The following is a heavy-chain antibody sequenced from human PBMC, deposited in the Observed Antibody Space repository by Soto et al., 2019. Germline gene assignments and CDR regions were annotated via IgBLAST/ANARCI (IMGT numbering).Heavy chain of an antibody. CDR2: SSGNGFI. CDR3: ATQMDYNILTGYRPFDY. CDR1: GLRFSGHS. Sequence: TGGSLRLSCVVSGLRFSGHSMNWVRQAPGKGLEWVSISSGNGFIYYADSVRGRFTVSRDNAKNSLYLQMNSLRAEDTAVYYCATQMDYNILTGYRPFDYWGQGTLVTVSS. D-gene: IGHD3-9*01. J-gene: IGHJ4*02. V-gene: IGHV3-21*01.